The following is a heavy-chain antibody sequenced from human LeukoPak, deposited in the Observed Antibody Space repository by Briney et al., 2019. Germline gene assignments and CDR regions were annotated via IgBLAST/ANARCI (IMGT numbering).Heavy chain of an antibody. CDR3: ARVFCSGGSCYSYYFDY. Sequence: PSETLSLTCSVSGDSISSYYWSWIRQPPGKGLEWIGYIYYSGSTNYNPSLKSRDTISVDTSKNQFSLKLSSVTAADTAVYYCARVFCSGGSCYSYYFDYWGQGTLVTVSS. CDR1: GDSISSYY. J-gene: IGHJ4*02. V-gene: IGHV4-59*01. D-gene: IGHD2-15*01. CDR2: IYYSGST.